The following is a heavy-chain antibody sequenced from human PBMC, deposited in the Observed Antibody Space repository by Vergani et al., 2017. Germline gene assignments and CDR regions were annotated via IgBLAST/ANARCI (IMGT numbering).Heavy chain of an antibody. Sequence: QVQLQESGPGLVKSSETLSLTCTVSGGSISSSSYYWGWIRQPPGKGLEWIGSIYYSGSTYYNPSLKSRVTISVDTSKNQFSLKLSSVTAADTAVYYCARHVLXWFGELLPENWFDPWGQGTLVTVSS. CDR2: IYYSGST. CDR1: GGSISSSSYY. CDR3: ARHVLXWFGELLPENWFDP. V-gene: IGHV4-39*01. J-gene: IGHJ5*02. D-gene: IGHD3-10*01.